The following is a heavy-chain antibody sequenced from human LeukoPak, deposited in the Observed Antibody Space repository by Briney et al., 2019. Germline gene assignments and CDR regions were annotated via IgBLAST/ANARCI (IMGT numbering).Heavy chain of an antibody. J-gene: IGHJ4*02. CDR3: ARFIRGVTQSSYDS. CDR1: GFTFSSYW. CDR2: IKEDGSEK. Sequence: GGPLRLSCAASGFTFSSYWMSWVRQAPGKGLEWVANIKEDGSEKYNVDSVKGRFTISRDNAKNSLYLQMNSLRAEDTAVYYCARFIRGVTQSSYDSWGQGTLVTVSS. D-gene: IGHD3-10*01. V-gene: IGHV3-7*01.